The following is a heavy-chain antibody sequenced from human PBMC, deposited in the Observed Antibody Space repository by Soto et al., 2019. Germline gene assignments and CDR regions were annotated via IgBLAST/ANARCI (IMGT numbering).Heavy chain of an antibody. D-gene: IGHD3-22*01. CDR2: IIPIFGTA. CDR1: AGPLISYA. CDR3: ARKPMIGSGSYGQGHAFDI. Sequence: GXPVKLACTVSAGPLISYAIIWVRQSPGQGLEWMGGIIPIFGTANYAQKFQGRVTITADESTSTAYMELSSLRSEDTAVYYCARKPMIGSGSYGQGHAFDIWGQRTMVTVSS. V-gene: IGHV1-69*01. J-gene: IGHJ3*02.